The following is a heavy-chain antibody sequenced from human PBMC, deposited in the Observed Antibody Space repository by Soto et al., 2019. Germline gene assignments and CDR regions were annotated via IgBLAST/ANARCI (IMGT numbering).Heavy chain of an antibody. Sequence: EVQLLESGGGLVQPGGSLRLSCAASGFTFSSYAMTWVRQAPGKGLEWVSAISGSGGSTYYADSVKGRFTISRDNSKNTQYLQLNSLRAEDTAVYYCEKGESAAAGNVGYFDYWGQGTLVTVAS. D-gene: IGHD6-13*01. J-gene: IGHJ4*02. CDR1: GFTFSSYA. CDR2: ISGSGGST. CDR3: EKGESAAAGNVGYFDY. V-gene: IGHV3-23*01.